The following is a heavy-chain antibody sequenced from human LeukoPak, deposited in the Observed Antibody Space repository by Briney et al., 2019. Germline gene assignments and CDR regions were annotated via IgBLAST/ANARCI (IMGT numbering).Heavy chain of an antibody. CDR3: ARDRDSSGFFDC. CDR2: ISSTSRTT. D-gene: IGHD6-19*01. J-gene: IGHJ4*02. CDR1: GFTFSGYS. Sequence: PGGSLRLSCAASGFTFSGYSMNWVRQAPGKGLEWVSFISSTSRTTYYADSVKGRFTTSRDNGKNSLYLQMNSLRAEDTAVYYCARDRDSSGFFDCWGQGTLVTVSS. V-gene: IGHV3-48*01.